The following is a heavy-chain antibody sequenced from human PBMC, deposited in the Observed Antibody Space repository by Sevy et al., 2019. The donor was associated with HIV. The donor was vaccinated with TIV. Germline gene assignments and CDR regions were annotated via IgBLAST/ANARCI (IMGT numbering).Heavy chain of an antibody. CDR1: GFTFGPYA. V-gene: IGHV3-49*03. Sequence: GGSLRLSCAASGFTFGPYAMSWFRQAPGKGLEWMAFIRGKPFGGTTEYAASVKGRFTISRDDSKSIAYLDMNSLKIDDSAIYYCAREAGVVVVVAANQFDYWGLGTLVTVSS. CDR3: AREAGVVVVVAANQFDY. CDR2: IRGKPFGGTT. J-gene: IGHJ4*02. D-gene: IGHD2-15*01.